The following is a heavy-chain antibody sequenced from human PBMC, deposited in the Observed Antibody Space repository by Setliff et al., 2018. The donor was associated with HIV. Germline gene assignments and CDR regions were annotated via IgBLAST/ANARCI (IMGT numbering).Heavy chain of an antibody. CDR1: GGSISSGSFY. Sequence: PSETLSLTCTVSGGSISSGSFYWGWIRQPPGKGLEWIGTIYHSGTTYYNPSLKSRVTISVDTSKKQFSLKLTSVTAADTAVYYCMSQHRIISQFDHWGQGTLVTVSS. D-gene: IGHD3-16*01. CDR2: IYHSGTT. J-gene: IGHJ5*02. CDR3: MSQHRIISQFDH. V-gene: IGHV4-39*01.